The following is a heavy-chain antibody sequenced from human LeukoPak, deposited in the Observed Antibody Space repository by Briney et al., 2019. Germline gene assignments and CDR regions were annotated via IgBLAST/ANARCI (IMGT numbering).Heavy chain of an antibody. J-gene: IGHJ4*02. D-gene: IGHD5-12*01. CDR2: INHSGST. Sequence: PSETLSLTCTVSGYSISSGYYWSWIRQPPGKGLEWIGEINHSGSTNYNPSLKSRVTISVDTSKNQFSLKLSSVTAADTAVYYCARGPPPSSRLAFRYSGYDSAIDYWGQGTLVTVSS. CDR1: GYSISSGYY. V-gene: IGHV4-38-2*02. CDR3: ARGPPPSSRLAFRYSGYDSAIDY.